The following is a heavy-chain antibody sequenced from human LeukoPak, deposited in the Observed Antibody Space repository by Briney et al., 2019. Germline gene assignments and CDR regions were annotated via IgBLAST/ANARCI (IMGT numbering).Heavy chain of an antibody. V-gene: IGHV1-18*01. CDR2: ISAYNGNT. CDR1: GYTFTSYG. CDR3: ARDLPPNYYDSSGYPGDY. D-gene: IGHD3-22*01. Sequence: ALVKVSCKASGYTFTSYGISWVRQAPGQGLEWMGWISAYNGNTNYAQKLQGRVTMTTDTSTSTAYMELRSLRSDDTAVYYCARDLPPNYYDSSGYPGDYWGQGTLVTVSS. J-gene: IGHJ4*02.